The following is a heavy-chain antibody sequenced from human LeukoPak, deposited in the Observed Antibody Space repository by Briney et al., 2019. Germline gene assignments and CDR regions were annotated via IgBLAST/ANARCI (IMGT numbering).Heavy chain of an antibody. CDR1: GGSISSTGYC. CDR3: ARDSPWFGELFVDY. Sequence: PSQTLSLTCTVSGGSISSTGYCWSWIRQPAGKGLEWIGRIYTSGSTNYNPSLKSRVTMSVDTSKNQFSLKLSSVTAADTAVYYCARDSPWFGELFVDYWGQGTLVTVSS. V-gene: IGHV4-61*02. J-gene: IGHJ4*02. CDR2: IYTSGST. D-gene: IGHD3-10*01.